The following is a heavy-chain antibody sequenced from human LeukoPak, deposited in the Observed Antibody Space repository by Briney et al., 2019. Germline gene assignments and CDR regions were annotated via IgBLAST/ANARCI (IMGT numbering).Heavy chain of an antibody. V-gene: IGHV3-23*01. CDR2: ISGSGGTT. CDR1: GFTFSTYA. CDR3: AKSSGYYPLNTQEDY. D-gene: IGHD3-22*01. Sequence: PGGSLRLSCAASGFTFSTYAMTWVRQAPGKGLEWVSAISGSGGTTYYADSVKARLTISRDNSKNTLYLQMNSLRAEDTAVYYCAKSSGYYPLNTQEDYWGQGTLVTVPS. J-gene: IGHJ4*02.